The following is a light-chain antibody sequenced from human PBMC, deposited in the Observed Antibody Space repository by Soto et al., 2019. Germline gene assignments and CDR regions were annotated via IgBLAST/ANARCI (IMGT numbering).Light chain of an antibody. J-gene: IGKJ2*01. CDR3: QQCGSSPPYT. Sequence: EIVLTQSPGTLSLSPGERATLSCRASQSVSSNYLAWYQQKPGQAPGLVIYGASNRATGIPDRFSGSGSGTDFTLTINRLEPEDFAVYYCQQCGSSPPYTFGQGTKLDIK. V-gene: IGKV3-20*01. CDR2: GAS. CDR1: QSVSSNY.